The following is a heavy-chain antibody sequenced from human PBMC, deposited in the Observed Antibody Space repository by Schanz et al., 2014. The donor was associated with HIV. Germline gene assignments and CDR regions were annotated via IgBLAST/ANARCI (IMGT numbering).Heavy chain of an antibody. D-gene: IGHD1-26*01. CDR3: AKDGSWEAFDVFDI. CDR2: IPYDGSNK. CDR1: GLTFNSYG. Sequence: QVQLVESGGGVVQPGRSLRLSCAGSGLTFNSYGMHWVRQAPGKGLEGGAVIPYDGSNKYYADSVKGRFTSSRDNSKNTLYLQMNSLRAEDTAVYYCAKDGSWEAFDVFDIWGQGTMVTVSS. V-gene: IGHV3-30*18. J-gene: IGHJ3*02.